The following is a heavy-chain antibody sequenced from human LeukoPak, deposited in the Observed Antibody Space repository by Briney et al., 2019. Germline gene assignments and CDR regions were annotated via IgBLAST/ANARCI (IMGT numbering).Heavy chain of an antibody. Sequence: PSETLSLTCTVSGGSISSYYWSWIRQPPGKGLEWIGYIYYSGSTNYNPFLKSRVTISVDTSKNQFSLKLSSVTAAGTAVYYCARSYSSSWSTLDYWGQGTLVTVSS. V-gene: IGHV4-59*01. CDR2: IYYSGST. J-gene: IGHJ4*02. D-gene: IGHD6-13*01. CDR3: ARSYSSSWSTLDY. CDR1: GGSISSYY.